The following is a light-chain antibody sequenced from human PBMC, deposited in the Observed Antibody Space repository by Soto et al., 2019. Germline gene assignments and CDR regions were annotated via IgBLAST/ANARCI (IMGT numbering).Light chain of an antibody. J-gene: IGKJ1*01. CDR1: LSVSSSY. Sequence: EIVLTQSPGTMSLSPGERATLSCRASLSVSSSYLAWYQQKAGQAPRLLIYGASSRATGIPDRFSGSGSGTDFTVTISRLEPEEFAVYYCQQYGSSPLTFGQETKVEIK. CDR3: QQYGSSPLT. V-gene: IGKV3-20*01. CDR2: GAS.